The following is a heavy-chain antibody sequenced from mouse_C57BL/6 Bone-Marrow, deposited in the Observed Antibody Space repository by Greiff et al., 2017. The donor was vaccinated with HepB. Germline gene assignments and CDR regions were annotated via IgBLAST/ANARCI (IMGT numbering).Heavy chain of an antibody. CDR3: AREGLWLRRFGFAY. V-gene: IGHV1-9*01. CDR1: GYTFTGYW. D-gene: IGHD2-2*01. Sequence: VQLQQSGAELMKPGASVKLSCKATGYTFTGYWIEWVKQRPGHGLEWIGEILPGSGSTNYNEKFKGKATFTADTSSNTAYMQLSSLTTEDSALYDCAREGLWLRRFGFAYWGQGTLVTVSA. J-gene: IGHJ3*01. CDR2: ILPGSGST.